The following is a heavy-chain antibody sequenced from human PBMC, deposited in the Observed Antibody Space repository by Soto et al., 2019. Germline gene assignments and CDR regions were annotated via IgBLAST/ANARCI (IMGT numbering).Heavy chain of an antibody. CDR3: ARMGSKAVAGGGWFDP. Sequence: PSQTLSLTCAISGDSVSSNSAAWNWIRQSPSRGLEWLGRTYYRSKWYNDYAVSVKSRITINPDTSKNQFSLQLNSVTPEDTAVYYRARMGSKAVAGGGWFDPWGQGTLVTVSS. D-gene: IGHD6-19*01. CDR2: TYYRSKWYN. V-gene: IGHV6-1*01. J-gene: IGHJ5*02. CDR1: GDSVSSNSAA.